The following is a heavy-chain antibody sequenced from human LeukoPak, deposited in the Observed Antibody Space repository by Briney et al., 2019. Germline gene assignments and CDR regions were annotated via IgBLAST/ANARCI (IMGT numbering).Heavy chain of an antibody. Sequence: GGSLRLSCAASGFTFSDYYMNWIRQAPGKGLEYISYISVSSSDTNYADSVKGRFTISRDNAKKSLYLQMNSLGAEDTAVYYCGRFSRAPDYWGQGTLVTVSS. CDR3: GRFSRAPDY. J-gene: IGHJ4*02. CDR2: ISVSSSDT. V-gene: IGHV3-11*06. CDR1: GFTFSDYY. D-gene: IGHD5-24*01.